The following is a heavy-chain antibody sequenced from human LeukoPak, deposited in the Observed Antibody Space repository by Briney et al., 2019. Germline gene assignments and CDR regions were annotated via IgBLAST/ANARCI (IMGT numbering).Heavy chain of an antibody. D-gene: IGHD1-1*01. CDR2: IYYSGST. J-gene: IGHJ5*02. V-gene: IGHV4-59*12. CDR3: ASLHWNNWFDP. CDR1: GGSISSYY. Sequence: SETLSLTCTVSGGSISSYYWSWIRQPPGKGLEWIGYIYYSGSTNYNPSLKSRVTISVDTSKNQFSLKLSSVTAADTAVYYCASLHWNNWFDPWGQGTLVTVSS.